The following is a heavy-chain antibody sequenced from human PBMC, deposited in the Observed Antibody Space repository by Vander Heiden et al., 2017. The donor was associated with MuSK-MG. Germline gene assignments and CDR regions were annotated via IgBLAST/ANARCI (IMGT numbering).Heavy chain of an antibody. CDR2: ISASDGNT. V-gene: IGHV3-23*01. J-gene: IGHJ4*02. CDR3: ATSNFMIY. D-gene: IGHD3-16*01. CDR1: GFSFSRYA. Sequence: EVQLLESGGGLVEPGGSLRLSCAASGFSFSRYAMGWVRQAPGKGLEWVSTISASDGNTNYADSVKGRFTISRDNSKNTLYQQMDSLRAEDTAIYYCATSNFMIYWCQGTLVTVSS.